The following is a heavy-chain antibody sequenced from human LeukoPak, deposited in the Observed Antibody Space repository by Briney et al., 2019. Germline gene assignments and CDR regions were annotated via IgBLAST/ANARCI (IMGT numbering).Heavy chain of an antibody. Sequence: GASVKVSCKASGYTFTNYGISWVRQAPGQGLEWMGWISAYNGYTKYAQKLQGRVTMTTDTSTSTAYMELRSLRSDDTAVYYCARGYCSGGSCYSYYYYNYMDVWGKGTTVTVSS. D-gene: IGHD2-15*01. J-gene: IGHJ6*03. V-gene: IGHV1-18*01. CDR3: ARGYCSGGSCYSYYYYNYMDV. CDR1: GYTFTNYG. CDR2: ISAYNGYT.